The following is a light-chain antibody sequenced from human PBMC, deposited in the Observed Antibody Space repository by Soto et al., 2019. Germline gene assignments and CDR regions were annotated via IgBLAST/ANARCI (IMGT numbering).Light chain of an antibody. V-gene: IGKV3-15*01. CDR1: QRVSST. CDR2: GAS. Sequence: EIVMTQSPATLSVSPGERATLSCRASQRVSSTLAWYQQKPGQAPRLLIYGASTRATGSPARFSGSGSGTEFTLTISSRQSEDFAVYYCQQYNNWLTWTFGQGTKVEIK. J-gene: IGKJ1*01. CDR3: QQYNNWLTWT.